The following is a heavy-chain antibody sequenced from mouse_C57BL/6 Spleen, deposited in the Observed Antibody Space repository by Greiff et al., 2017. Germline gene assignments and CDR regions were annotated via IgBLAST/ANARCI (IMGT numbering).Heavy chain of an antibody. CDR2: IDPSDSYT. V-gene: IGHV1-69*01. CDR1: GYTFTSYW. CDR3: AKCDSYFDD. J-gene: IGHJ2*01. Sequence: QVQLQQPGAELVMPGASVKLSCKASGYTFTSYWMHWVKQRPGQGLEWIGEIDPSDSYTNYNQKFKGKSTLTVGKSSSTAYMQLSSLTSEDSAVYYCAKCDSYFDDWGQGTTLTVSS.